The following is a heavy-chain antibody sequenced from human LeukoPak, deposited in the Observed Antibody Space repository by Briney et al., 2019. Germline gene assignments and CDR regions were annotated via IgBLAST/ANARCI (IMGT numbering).Heavy chain of an antibody. V-gene: IGHV1-46*01. CDR2: INPSGSST. CDR3: TRESADLKFFDF. CDR1: GYTFIRHY. Sequence: GASAEVSCKASGYTFIRHYMHWVRQAPGQGLEWLGQINPSGSSTGYAQKFQGRVTLTRDTSTSTLYLALSSLRSEDTAVYYCTRESADLKFFDFWGQGTLVTVSS. J-gene: IGHJ4*02.